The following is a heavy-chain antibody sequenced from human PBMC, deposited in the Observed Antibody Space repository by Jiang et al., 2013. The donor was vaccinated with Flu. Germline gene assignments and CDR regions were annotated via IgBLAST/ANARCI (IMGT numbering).Heavy chain of an antibody. J-gene: IGHJ6*02. Sequence: QLLESGGDLVQPGGSLRLSCAASGFTFSSYAMSWVRQAPGKGLEWVSAVSGSGGSTYYADSVKGRFTISRDNSKNTLYLQMNSLRAEDTAVYYCAKGLRVIHYYGMDVWGQGTTVTVSS. D-gene: IGHD3-10*01. V-gene: IGHV3-23*01. CDR3: AKGLRVIHYYGMDV. CDR1: GFTFSSYA. CDR2: VSGSGGST.